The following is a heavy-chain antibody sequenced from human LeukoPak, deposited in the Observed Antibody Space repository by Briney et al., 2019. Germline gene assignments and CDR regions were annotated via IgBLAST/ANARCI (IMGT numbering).Heavy chain of an antibody. CDR2: IYYGGST. CDR1: GGSINSSSYY. CDR3: ARNHDDYYSSSWYARVLDY. D-gene: IGHD6-13*01. Sequence: PSETLSLTCAVSGGSINSSSYYWGWIRQPPGKGLEWIGSIYYGGSTYYNPSLKSRVTISVDMSKNQFSLKLSSVTAADTAVYYCARNHDDYYSSSWYARVLDYWGQGTLVTVSS. J-gene: IGHJ4*02. V-gene: IGHV4-39*07.